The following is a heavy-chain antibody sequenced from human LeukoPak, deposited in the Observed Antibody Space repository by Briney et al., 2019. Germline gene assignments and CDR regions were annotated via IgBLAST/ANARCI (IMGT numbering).Heavy chain of an antibody. CDR1: GYTFTGYY. CDR2: INPNSGGT. D-gene: IGHD2-2*01. J-gene: IGHJ5*02. CDR3: ARERTAGYCSSTSCRNWFDP. V-gene: IGHV1-2*02. Sequence: ASVKVSCTASGYTFTGYYMHWVRQAPGQGLEWMGWINPNSGGTNYAQKFQGRVTMTRDTSISTAYMELSRLRSDVTAVYYCARERTAGYCSSTSCRNWFDPWGQGTLVTVSS.